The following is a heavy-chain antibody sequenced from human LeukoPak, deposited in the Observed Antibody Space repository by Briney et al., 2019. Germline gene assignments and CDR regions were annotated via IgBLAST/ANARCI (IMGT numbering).Heavy chain of an antibody. D-gene: IGHD5-24*01. J-gene: IGHJ4*02. CDR2: ISHDGFI. V-gene: IGHV3-74*01. CDR3: ARDWVYKIDY. Sequence: GGSLRLSCAAAGFTFSSYVMHWVRRTPGKGLVWVSRISHDGFISYADSVKGRFTISRDNAKNTLILQMNSLRAEDTAVYYCARDWVYKIDYWGRGTLVTVSS. CDR1: GFTFSSYV.